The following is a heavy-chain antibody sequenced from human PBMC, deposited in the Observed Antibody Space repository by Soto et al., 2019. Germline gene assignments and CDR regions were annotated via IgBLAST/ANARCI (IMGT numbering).Heavy chain of an antibody. J-gene: IGHJ6*02. CDR3: ARRRGSGSDYYYNYGMGV. V-gene: IGHV5-51*01. D-gene: IGHD1-26*01. CDR1: GYSFSRYW. Sequence: GESLKISCQGSGYSFSRYWIVWVRQMPGKGLEWMGIIYPGDSDIRYSPSFQGQVTISADTSISTAYLQWSSLKASDTAIYYCARRRGSGSDYYYNYGMGVWGQGTTVTVSS. CDR2: IYPGDSDI.